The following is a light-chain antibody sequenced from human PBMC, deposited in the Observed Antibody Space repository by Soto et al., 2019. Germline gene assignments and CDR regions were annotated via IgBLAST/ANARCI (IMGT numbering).Light chain of an antibody. J-gene: IGKJ2*01. Sequence: DIVMTQSPDSLAVSLGERATINCKSSQSVLYSSTNKNYLAWYQQRPGQPPKLLIYWASTRESGVPNRFSGSGSGTDFTLTISSLQAEDVAVYYCQQYYSTPPFFGQGTKLEIK. CDR2: WAS. V-gene: IGKV4-1*01. CDR1: QSVLYSSTNKNY. CDR3: QQYYSTPPF.